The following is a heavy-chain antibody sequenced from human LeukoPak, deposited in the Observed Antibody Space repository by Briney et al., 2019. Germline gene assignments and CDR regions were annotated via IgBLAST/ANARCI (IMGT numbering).Heavy chain of an antibody. D-gene: IGHD5-24*01. V-gene: IGHV4-34*01. J-gene: IGHJ4*02. Sequence: PSETLSLTCAVYGGSFSGYYWSWIRQPPGKGLEWIGEINHSGSTNYNPSLKSRVTISVDTSKNQFSLKLSSVTAADTAVYYCARQLRLAIDYWGQGTLVTVSS. CDR3: ARQLRLAIDY. CDR1: GGSFSGYY. CDR2: INHSGST.